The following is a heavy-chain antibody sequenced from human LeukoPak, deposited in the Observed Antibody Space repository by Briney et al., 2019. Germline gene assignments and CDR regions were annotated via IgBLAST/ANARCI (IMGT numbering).Heavy chain of an antibody. CDR3: ARVPMDIVVVPAGTYDAFDI. J-gene: IGHJ3*02. D-gene: IGHD2-2*03. Sequence: SVKVSCKASGGTFSSYAISWVRQAPGQGLEWMGRIIPIFGTANYAQKFQGRVTITADESTSTAYMELSSLRSEDTAVYYCARVPMDIVVVPAGTYDAFDIWGQGTMVTVSS. CDR2: IIPIFGTA. V-gene: IGHV1-69*13. CDR1: GGTFSSYA.